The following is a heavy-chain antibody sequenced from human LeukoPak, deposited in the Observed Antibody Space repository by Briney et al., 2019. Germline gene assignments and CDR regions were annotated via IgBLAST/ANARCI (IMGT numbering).Heavy chain of an antibody. V-gene: IGHV3-23*01. J-gene: IGHJ5*02. CDR1: GFTFSSYA. D-gene: IGHD6-19*01. CDR2: ISGSGGST. Sequence: GGSLRLSCAASGFTFSSYAMSWVRQAPGKGLEWVSAISGSGGSTYYADSVKGRFTISRDNSKNTLYLQMNSLRAEDTAVYYRAKDRIAVAGVNWFDPWGQGTLVTVSS. CDR3: AKDRIAVAGVNWFDP.